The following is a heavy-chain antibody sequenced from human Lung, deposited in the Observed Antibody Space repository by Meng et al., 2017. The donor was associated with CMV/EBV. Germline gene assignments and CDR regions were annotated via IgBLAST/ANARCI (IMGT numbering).Heavy chain of an antibody. Sequence: GGSXRLXXAASGFTVSTNFMSWVRQAPGKGLEWVSLMYSGGTTYYADSVKGRFTISRDDSKNTLYLQMNSLRAEDTAVYYCARNQPISDAFDIWGQGTMVXVSS. D-gene: IGHD3-3*01. CDR3: ARNQPISDAFDI. CDR2: MYSGGTT. CDR1: GFTVSTNF. J-gene: IGHJ3*02. V-gene: IGHV3-53*01.